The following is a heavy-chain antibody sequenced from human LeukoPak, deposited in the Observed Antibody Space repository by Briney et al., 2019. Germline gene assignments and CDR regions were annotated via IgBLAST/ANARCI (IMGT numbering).Heavy chain of an antibody. CDR2: INPSGGST. CDR1: GYTFTSYY. D-gene: IGHD3-10*01. J-gene: IGHJ4*02. CDR3: ARDPRYYGSGSYFDY. Sequence: PGASVKASCKASGYTFTSYYMHCVRQAPGQGLEWMGIINPSGGSTSYAQKFQGRVTMTRDTCTSTVYMELSSLRSEDTAVYCCARDPRYYGSGSYFDYWGQGTLVTVSS. V-gene: IGHV1-46*01.